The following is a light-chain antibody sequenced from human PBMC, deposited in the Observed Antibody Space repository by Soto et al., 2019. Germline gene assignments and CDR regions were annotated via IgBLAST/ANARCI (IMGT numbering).Light chain of an antibody. CDR1: STDVGGYNY. CDR3: CSYAGSYTEV. J-gene: IGLJ3*02. Sequence: QSALTQPRSVSGSPGQSVTISCTGTSTDVGGYNYVSWYQQHPGKAPKLMIYDVNKRPSGVPDRFSGSKSGNTASLTISGLQADDEADYYFCSYAGSYTEVFGGGTKLPVL. V-gene: IGLV2-11*01. CDR2: DVN.